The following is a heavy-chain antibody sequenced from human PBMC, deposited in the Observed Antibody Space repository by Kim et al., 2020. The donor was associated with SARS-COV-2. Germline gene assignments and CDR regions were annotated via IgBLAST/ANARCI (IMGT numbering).Heavy chain of an antibody. Sequence: SETLSLTCTVSGGSISSSSYYWGWIRQPPGKGLEWIGSIYYSGSTYYNPSLKSRVTISVDTSKNQFSLKLSSVTAADTAVYYCASLAGYSSNGQNWFDPWGQGTLVTVSS. CDR2: IYYSGST. V-gene: IGHV4-39*01. CDR1: GGSISSSSYY. D-gene: IGHD6-13*01. CDR3: ASLAGYSSNGQNWFDP. J-gene: IGHJ5*02.